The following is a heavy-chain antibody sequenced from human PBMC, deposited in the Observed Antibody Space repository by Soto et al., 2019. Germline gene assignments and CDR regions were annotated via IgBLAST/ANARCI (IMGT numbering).Heavy chain of an antibody. CDR2: IYPDDSDT. V-gene: IGHV5-51*03. D-gene: IGHD3-16*01. J-gene: IGHJ5*01. CDR1: GYMFYGHW. Sequence: EVQLVQSGAQVKKPGDSLKISCEGSGYMFYGHWIGWVRQMPGKGLEWMGLIYPDDSDTRYSPSFQGQVTLSADKSINTAYLQWSTLKTSDTAMYYCARFGGPALSPHWFDSWGQGTLVTVYS. CDR3: ARFGGPALSPHWFDS.